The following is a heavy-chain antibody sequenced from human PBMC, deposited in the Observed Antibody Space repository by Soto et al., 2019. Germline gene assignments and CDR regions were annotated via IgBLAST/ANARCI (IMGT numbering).Heavy chain of an antibody. Sequence: GGSLRLSCAASGFTFSSYWMSWVRQAPGKGLEWVANIKQDGSEKYYVDSVKGRFTISRDNAKNSLYLQMNSPRAEDTAVYYCARDCTNGVCYYYYYGMDVWGQGTTVTVSS. D-gene: IGHD2-8*01. CDR3: ARDCTNGVCYYYYYGMDV. CDR1: GFTFSSYW. V-gene: IGHV3-7*03. J-gene: IGHJ6*02. CDR2: IKQDGSEK.